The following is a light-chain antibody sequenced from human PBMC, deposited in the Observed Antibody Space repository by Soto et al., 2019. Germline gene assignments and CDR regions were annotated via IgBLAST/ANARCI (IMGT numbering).Light chain of an antibody. Sequence: EIVLTQSPGTLSLSPGERVTLSCRASQSVSNSYVAWYQQKPGQAPRLLIYGASSRATGIPDGFSGTGSGTDFPLTISRLEPEDSGMYYFQQYGSSPTFGGGTKVEIK. CDR1: QSVSNSY. CDR2: GAS. V-gene: IGKV3-20*01. CDR3: QQYGSSPT. J-gene: IGKJ4*01.